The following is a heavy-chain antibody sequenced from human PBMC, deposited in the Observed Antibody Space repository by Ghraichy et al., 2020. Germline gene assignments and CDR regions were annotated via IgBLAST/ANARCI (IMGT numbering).Heavy chain of an antibody. CDR3: TRLGASYWYSRRSTFDS. D-gene: IGHD1-26*01. J-gene: IGHJ4*02. V-gene: IGHV4-39*01. CDR1: GGPISSSSYY. Sequence: SETLSLTCSVSGGPISSSSYYWGWIRQPPGKGLEWIGSMFHSGSAYYNPSLKSRVTISVDTSKNQFSLKLSSVTAADTAVYYCTRLGASYWYSRRSTFDSWGQGSLVTGAS. CDR2: MFHSGSA.